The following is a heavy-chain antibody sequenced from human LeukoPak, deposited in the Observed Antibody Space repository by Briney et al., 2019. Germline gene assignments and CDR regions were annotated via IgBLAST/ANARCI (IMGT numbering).Heavy chain of an antibody. CDR3: AKRVPRDIVVVVAATGGVLDY. CDR1: GFTFSSYA. D-gene: IGHD2-15*01. V-gene: IGHV3-23*01. J-gene: IGHJ4*02. CDR2: ISGSGGST. Sequence: PGGSLRLSCAASGFTFSSYAMSWVRQAPGKGLEWVSAISGSGGSTYYADSVKGRFTVSRDNSKNTLYLQMNSLRAEDTAVYYCAKRVPRDIVVVVAATGGVLDYWGQGTLVTVSS.